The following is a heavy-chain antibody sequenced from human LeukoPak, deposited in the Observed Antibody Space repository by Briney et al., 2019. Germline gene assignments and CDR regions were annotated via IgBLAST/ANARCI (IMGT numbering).Heavy chain of an antibody. J-gene: IGHJ4*02. V-gene: IGHV4-59*08. D-gene: IGHD1-26*01. Sequence: PSETPSLTCTISGDSISSNYWNWIRQPPGKGLEWIGYISYSGSTNYNPSLKSRVTISLDTSRNQFSLKLRSVTAADTAVYYCARMPPYQVLRDIVGDTGDKWGQGTLVTVSS. CDR3: ARMPPYQVLRDIVGDTGDK. CDR2: ISYSGST. CDR1: GDSISSNY.